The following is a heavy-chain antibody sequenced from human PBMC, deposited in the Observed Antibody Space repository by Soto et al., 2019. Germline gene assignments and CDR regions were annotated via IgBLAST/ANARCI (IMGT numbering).Heavy chain of an antibody. CDR2: IIPIFGTA. CDR3: ASSSGNNYGVGTNYYFDY. CDR1: AGTFSTYS. V-gene: IGHV1-69*06. D-gene: IGHD1-26*01. J-gene: IGHJ4*02. Sequence: QVQLVQSGAEVKKPGSSVKVSCKTSAGTFSTYSIVWVRQAPGEGLEWMGGIIPIFGTANYAQKFQDRVTITEDKSTNTAFMELSSLKSEDTAMYYCASSSGNNYGVGTNYYFDYWGQGTLVTVS.